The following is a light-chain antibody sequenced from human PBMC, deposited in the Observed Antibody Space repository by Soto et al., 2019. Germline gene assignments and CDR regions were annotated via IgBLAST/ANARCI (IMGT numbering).Light chain of an antibody. Sequence: QSALTQPASVSGSPGQSITISCTGASGDVGSYSLVSWYQQYPGKAPKLIIYEGSKRPSGVYNRFSGSKSGNTASLTISGLQAEDEADYYCCSYAASSTLDVVFGGGTKVTVL. CDR1: SGDVGSYSL. CDR2: EGS. J-gene: IGLJ2*01. V-gene: IGLV2-23*01. CDR3: CSYAASSTLDVV.